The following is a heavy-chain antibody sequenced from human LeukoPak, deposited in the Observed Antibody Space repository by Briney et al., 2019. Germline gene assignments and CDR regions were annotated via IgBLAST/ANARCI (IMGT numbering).Heavy chain of an antibody. CDR2: ISGSGGST. CDR3: ANDDYGDPPVDY. J-gene: IGHJ4*02. D-gene: IGHD4-17*01. Sequence: GGSLRLSCAASGFTFSNYDINWVRQAPGKGLEWVSAISGSGGSTYYADSVKGRFTISRDNSKNTLYLQMNSLRAEDTAVYYCANDDYGDPPVDYWGQGTLVTVSS. V-gene: IGHV3-23*01. CDR1: GFTFSNYD.